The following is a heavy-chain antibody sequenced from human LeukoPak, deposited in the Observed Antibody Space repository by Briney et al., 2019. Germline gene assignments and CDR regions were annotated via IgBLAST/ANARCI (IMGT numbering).Heavy chain of an antibody. D-gene: IGHD3-22*01. V-gene: IGHV4-59*08. CDR2: IYSTGSN. CDR3: ARRFYYDGHHDS. CDR1: AAFISNNY. Sequence: SETLSLTCTVSAAFISNNYWSWIRQPAGEGLEWIGYIYSTGSNSYNPPLKSRVTISVDTTKNQFSLNLTSVTAADTAVYYCARRFYYDGHHDSWGQGTLVTVSS. J-gene: IGHJ4*02.